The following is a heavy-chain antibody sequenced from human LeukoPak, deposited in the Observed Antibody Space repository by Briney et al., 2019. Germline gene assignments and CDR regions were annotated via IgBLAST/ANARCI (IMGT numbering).Heavy chain of an antibody. CDR2: ISYDGSNK. D-gene: IGHD3-10*01. CDR3: ARADYYGSGSYYPRPPKNYYYYYMDV. V-gene: IGHV3-30*04. CDR1: GFTFSSYA. J-gene: IGHJ6*03. Sequence: GGSLRLSCAASGFTFSSYAMHWVRQAPGKGLEWVAVISYDGSNKYYADSVKGRFTISKDNSKNTLYLQMNSLRAEDTAVYYCARADYYGSGSYYPRPPKNYYYYYMDVWGKGTTVTISS.